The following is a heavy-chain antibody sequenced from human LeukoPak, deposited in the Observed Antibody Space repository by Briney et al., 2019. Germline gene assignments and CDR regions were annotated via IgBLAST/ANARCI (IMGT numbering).Heavy chain of an antibody. J-gene: IGHJ4*02. CDR2: ISQDGTES. CDR3: ARDSTGTVFDL. V-gene: IGHV3-7*04. CDR1: GFTFISYW. D-gene: IGHD1-1*01. Sequence: GGSLRLSCVASGFTFISYWMTWVRQAPGKGLEWVAQISQDGTESYSVDFVRGRFTISRDNAKNSVYLQMNSLRPEDTAVYYCARDSTGTVFDLWGQGTLVTVSS.